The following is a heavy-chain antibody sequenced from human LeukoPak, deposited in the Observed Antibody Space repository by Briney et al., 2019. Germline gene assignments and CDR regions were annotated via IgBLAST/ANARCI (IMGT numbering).Heavy chain of an antibody. CDR2: INQGGSEK. CDR1: GFTFSSYW. CDR3: AREYPTAVTRPFDS. V-gene: IGHV3-7*01. J-gene: IGHJ4*02. D-gene: IGHD4-17*01. Sequence: GGSLILSCAASGFTFSSYWMSWVRQAPGKGLEWVANINQGGSEKWYVASVKGRFTISRDDATNSLYLQMSSLRAEDTAVYYCAREYPTAVTRPFDSWGQGTLVTVSS.